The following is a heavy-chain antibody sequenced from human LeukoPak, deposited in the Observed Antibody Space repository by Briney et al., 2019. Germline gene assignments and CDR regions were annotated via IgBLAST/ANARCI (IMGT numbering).Heavy chain of an antibody. D-gene: IGHD7-27*01. CDR3: ARDGEGGAFDI. CDR1: GGSVSSGSYY. CDR2: IYYSGST. J-gene: IGHJ3*02. Sequence: SSETLSLTCTVSGGSVSSGSYYWSWIRQPPGKGLEWIGHIYYSGSTNYNPSLKSRVTISVDTSKNQFSLKLSSVTAADTAVYYCARDGEGGAFDIWGQGTMVTVSS. V-gene: IGHV4-61*01.